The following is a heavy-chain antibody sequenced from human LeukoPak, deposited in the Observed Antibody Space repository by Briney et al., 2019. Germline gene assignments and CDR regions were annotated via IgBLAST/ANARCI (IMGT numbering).Heavy chain of an antibody. CDR2: IYTSGST. D-gene: IGHD5-18*01. V-gene: IGHV4-61*02. CDR3: ARELKTTWIHRGDAFDI. Sequence: PSQTLSLTCTVPGGSISSGSYYWSWIRQPAGKGLEWIGRIYTSGSTNYNPSLKSRVTISVDTSKNQFSLKLSSVTAADTAVHYCARELKTTWIHRGDAFDIWGQGTMVTVSS. CDR1: GGSISSGSYY. J-gene: IGHJ3*02.